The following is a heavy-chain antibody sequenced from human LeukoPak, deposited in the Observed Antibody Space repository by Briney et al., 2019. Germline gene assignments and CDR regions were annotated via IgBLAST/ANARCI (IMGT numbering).Heavy chain of an antibody. CDR3: ARGKLGCSYCFDY. Sequence: GASVKVSCKASVCTFSSYAISWVRQAPGQGLEWMGGIIPIFGTANYAQKFQGRVTITADESTSTAYMELSSLRSEDTAVYYCARGKLGCSYCFDYWGQGTLVTVSS. D-gene: IGHD4/OR15-4a*01. CDR1: VCTFSSYA. J-gene: IGHJ4*02. V-gene: IGHV1-69*13. CDR2: IIPIFGTA.